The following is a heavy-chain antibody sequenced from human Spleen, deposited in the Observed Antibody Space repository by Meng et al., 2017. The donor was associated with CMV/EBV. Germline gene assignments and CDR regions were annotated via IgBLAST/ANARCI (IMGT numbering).Heavy chain of an antibody. V-gene: IGHV3-43D*04. CDR3: EKQGSGSYSIDY. CDR1: GLTFDDYA. D-gene: IGHD1-26*01. Sequence: EVQLVVAGGVVVPAGGALTISCAASGLTFDDYAMHWVRPAPGKGLECVYLISWDGGSTYYADSVKGRFTISRDNSKNSLYLQMNSLRAEDTDLYACEKQGSGSYSIDYWGQGTLVTVSS. CDR2: ISWDGGST. J-gene: IGHJ4*02.